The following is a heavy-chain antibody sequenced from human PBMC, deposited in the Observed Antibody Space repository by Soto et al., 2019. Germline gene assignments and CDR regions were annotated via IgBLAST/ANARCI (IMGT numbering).Heavy chain of an antibody. CDR1: GFTFTSYA. CDR3: AKGRGGSGTFFRFDY. D-gene: IGHD3-10*01. J-gene: IGHJ4*02. V-gene: IGHV3-23*01. CDR2: ISGSGTGT. Sequence: EVQLLESGGGLVQPGGSLRLSCAASGFTFTSYAMSWVRQAPGKGLEWVSSISGSGTGTYYADSVKGRLTISRDNSKNTLYLQMNSLRAEDSAVYFCAKGRGGSGTFFRFDYWGQGTLVTVSS.